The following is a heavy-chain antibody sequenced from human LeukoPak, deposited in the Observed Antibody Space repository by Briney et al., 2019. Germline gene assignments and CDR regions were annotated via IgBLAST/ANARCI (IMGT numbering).Heavy chain of an antibody. Sequence: GGSLRLSCAASGFTFSTNWMSWVRQAPGKGLEWVANIKREGSEKYYVDSVKGRFTISRDNAKNSLYLQMNSLRVEDTAVYYCAREGHWGQGTLVTVSS. CDR2: IKREGSEK. CDR3: AREGH. V-gene: IGHV3-7*01. J-gene: IGHJ4*02. CDR1: GFTFSTNW.